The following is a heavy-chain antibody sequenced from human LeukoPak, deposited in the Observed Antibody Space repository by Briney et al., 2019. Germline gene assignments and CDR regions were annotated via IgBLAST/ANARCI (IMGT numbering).Heavy chain of an antibody. CDR2: IYSGGST. CDR3: AGSITTPGAFDY. CDR1: GFTFSNAW. V-gene: IGHV3-66*01. Sequence: GGSLRLSCAASGFTFSNAWMSWVRQAPGTGLEWVSVIYSGGSTSCADSVRGRFTISRDNSKNTLYLQMNSLRVEDTAVYYCAGSITTPGAFDYWGQGTLVTVSS. J-gene: IGHJ4*02. D-gene: IGHD1-14*01.